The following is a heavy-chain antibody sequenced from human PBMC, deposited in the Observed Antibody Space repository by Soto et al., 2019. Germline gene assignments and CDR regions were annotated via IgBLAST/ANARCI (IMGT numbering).Heavy chain of an antibody. D-gene: IGHD3-10*01. CDR1: GFSLNTGGVG. CDR2: IYWDDDE. CDR3: VRNWRYYGGDYYYGMDA. J-gene: IGHJ6*04. Sequence: ITLKESGPTLVKPTQTLTLTCTFSGFSLNTGGVGVGWVRQPRGKAMEWLALIYWDDDERYRPSLRSRLNITKDTINNQVVLTMTNREPEDTATYYCVRNWRYYGGDYYYGMDAWGKGTTVTVSS. V-gene: IGHV2-5*02.